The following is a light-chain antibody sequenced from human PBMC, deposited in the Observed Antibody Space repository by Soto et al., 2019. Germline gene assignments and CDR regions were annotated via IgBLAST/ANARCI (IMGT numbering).Light chain of an antibody. V-gene: IGKV3-20*01. CDR2: GAS. CDR3: QQYDNSPRT. CDR1: QSVNSNY. J-gene: IGKJ1*01. Sequence: EIVLTQSPGTLSLSPGERATLSCRASQSVNSNYLAWYQQKPGQGPRLLMYGASSRATGIPDRFSGSGSGTDFPLAISRLEPEECVVYCWQQYDNSPRTFGQGTKVDIK.